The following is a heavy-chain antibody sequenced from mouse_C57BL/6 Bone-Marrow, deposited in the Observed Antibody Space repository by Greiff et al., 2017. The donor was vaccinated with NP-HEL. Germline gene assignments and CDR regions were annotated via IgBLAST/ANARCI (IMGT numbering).Heavy chain of an antibody. J-gene: IGHJ3*01. V-gene: IGHV1-64*01. D-gene: IGHD1-1*01. CDR1: GYTFTSYW. CDR2: IHPNSGST. CDR3: ARDYYDSSYPPWFAY. Sequence: QVQLQQPGAELVKPGASVKLSCKASGYTFTSYWMHWVKQRPGQGLEWIGMIHPNSGSTNYNEKFKSKATLTVDKSSSTAYMQLSSLTSEDSAVYYCARDYYDSSYPPWFAYWGRGTRVTVSA.